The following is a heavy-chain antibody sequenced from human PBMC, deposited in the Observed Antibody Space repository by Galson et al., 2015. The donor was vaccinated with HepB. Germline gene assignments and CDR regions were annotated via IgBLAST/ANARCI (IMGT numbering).Heavy chain of an antibody. CDR3: AKFSSSWYVFDV. D-gene: IGHD6-13*01. CDR1: GYTFSNYV. J-gene: IGHJ6*04. Sequence: SVKVSCKASGYTFSNYVLHWVRQAPGQSLEWMGWINAGSGDTKYSQNFQGRVTITRDTSASTAYMELSSLRSEDTAVYYCAKFSSSWYVFDVWGYGTTVTVSS. V-gene: IGHV1-3*01. CDR2: INAGSGDT.